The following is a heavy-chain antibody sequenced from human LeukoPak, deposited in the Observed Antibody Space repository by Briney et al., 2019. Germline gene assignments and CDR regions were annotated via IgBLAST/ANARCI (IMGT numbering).Heavy chain of an antibody. CDR1: GFTFSSYW. Sequence: GGSLRLSCAASGFTFSSYWMHWVRHAPGKGLVWVSRINSDGSSTSYADSVKGRFTISRDNAKNTLYLQMNSLRAEDTAVYYCARGAGYNYYYYGMDVWGQGTTVTVSS. CDR3: ARGAGYNYYYYGMDV. V-gene: IGHV3-74*01. D-gene: IGHD5-24*01. CDR2: INSDGSST. J-gene: IGHJ6*02.